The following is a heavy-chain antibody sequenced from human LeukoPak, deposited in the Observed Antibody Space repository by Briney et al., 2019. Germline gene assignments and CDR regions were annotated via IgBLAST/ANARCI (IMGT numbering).Heavy chain of an antibody. CDR2: IWSDGSDK. V-gene: IGHV3-33*01. J-gene: IGHJ4*02. CDR3: VTKGETL. D-gene: IGHD1-26*01. Sequence: GGSLRLSCAASGITFRNHGMPWVRQAPGKGLEWVAVIWSDGSDKYYADSVKGRFTISRDNSKNMLYLQMNSLRVEDTAIYYCVTKGETLWGQGTLVTVSS. CDR1: GITFRNHG.